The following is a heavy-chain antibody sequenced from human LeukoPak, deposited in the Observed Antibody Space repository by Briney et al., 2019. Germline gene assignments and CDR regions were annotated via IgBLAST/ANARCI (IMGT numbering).Heavy chain of an antibody. Sequence: SETLSLTCTVSGGSISSGSYYWSWIRQPAGKGLEWIGRIYTSGSTNYNPSLKSRVTISVDTSKNQFSLKLSSVTAADTAVYYCARTTPTSIAARGVDYWGQGTLVTVSS. CDR2: IYTSGST. D-gene: IGHD6-6*01. V-gene: IGHV4-61*02. J-gene: IGHJ4*02. CDR3: ARTTPTSIAARGVDY. CDR1: GGSISSGSYY.